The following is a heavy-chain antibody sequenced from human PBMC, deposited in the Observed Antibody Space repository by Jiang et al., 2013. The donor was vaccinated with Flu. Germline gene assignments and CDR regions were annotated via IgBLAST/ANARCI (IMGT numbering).Heavy chain of an antibody. Sequence: KPTQTLTLTCTFSGFSLSTSGMCVSWIRQPPGKALEWLARIDWDDDKYYSTSLKTRLTISKDTSKNXVVLTMTNMDPVDTATYYCARTLLYYDFWSGYPLPYYFDYWGQGTLVTVSS. CDR2: IDWDDDK. CDR1: GFSLSTSGMC. V-gene: IGHV2-70*11. D-gene: IGHD3-3*01. CDR3: ARTLLYYDFWSGYPLPYYFDY. J-gene: IGHJ4*02.